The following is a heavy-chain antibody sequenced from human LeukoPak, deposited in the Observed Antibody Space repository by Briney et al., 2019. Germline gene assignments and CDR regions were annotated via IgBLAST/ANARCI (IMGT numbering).Heavy chain of an antibody. Sequence: PGGSLRLSCGGSGFNFSNYAMNWVRQPPGKGMEWVSVTSSDGSLEFYVDSVNGRFSISRDNSKNTLYLQMNRLRAEDTAIYYCVKDIWFGDGFDSWGRGTLVTVSS. CDR1: GFNFSNYA. CDR2: TSSDGSLE. CDR3: VKDIWFGDGFDS. V-gene: IGHV3-30*18. J-gene: IGHJ4*02. D-gene: IGHD3-10*01.